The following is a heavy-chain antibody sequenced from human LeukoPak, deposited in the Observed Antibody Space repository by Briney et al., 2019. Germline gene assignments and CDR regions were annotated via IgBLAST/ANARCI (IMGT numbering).Heavy chain of an antibody. Sequence: PSETLSLTCSVSGGSISSSSYYWGWIRQPPGKGLEWIGGIYYSGSTYYNPSLKSRVTISVDTSKNQFSLKLSSVTAADTAVYYCARRGMYYDSSGYYDPQAYNWFDPWGQGALVTVSS. D-gene: IGHD3-22*01. CDR1: GGSISSSSYY. CDR3: ARRGMYYDSSGYYDPQAYNWFDP. CDR2: IYYSGST. J-gene: IGHJ5*02. V-gene: IGHV4-39*01.